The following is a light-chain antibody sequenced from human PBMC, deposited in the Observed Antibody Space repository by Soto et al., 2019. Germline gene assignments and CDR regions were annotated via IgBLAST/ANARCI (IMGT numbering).Light chain of an antibody. CDR3: QQSYRTPL. J-gene: IGKJ4*01. Sequence: DIQMTQSPSSLSASVGDRVTITCRASQSISSYLNWYLQKPGKAPKLLIYAASSLQSGVPSRFSGSGSGTDFTLTISSLQPEDFATYYCQQSYRTPLFGGGTKVEIK. CDR2: AAS. V-gene: IGKV1-39*01. CDR1: QSISSY.